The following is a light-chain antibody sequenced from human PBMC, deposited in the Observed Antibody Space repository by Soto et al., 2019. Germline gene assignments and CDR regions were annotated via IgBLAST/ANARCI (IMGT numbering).Light chain of an antibody. CDR2: EEN. Sequence: NFMLTQPHSVSESPGKTVTISCTRSSGSIASNYVQWYQQRPGSAPTTVIYEENQRPSGVPDRFSGSIDSSSNSASLTISGLKTEDEADYYCQSYDSTQRVFGGGTKLTVL. V-gene: IGLV6-57*04. CDR3: QSYDSTQRV. CDR1: SGSIASNY. J-gene: IGLJ2*01.